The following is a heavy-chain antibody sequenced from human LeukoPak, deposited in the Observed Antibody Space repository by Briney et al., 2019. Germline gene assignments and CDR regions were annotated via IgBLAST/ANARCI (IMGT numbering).Heavy chain of an antibody. V-gene: IGHV4-59*01. J-gene: IGHJ6*03. CDR1: GGSISSYY. Sequence: SETLSLTCTVSGGSISSYYWSWIRQSPGKGLEWIGYIYYSGSTNYNPSLKSRVTISVDTSKNQFSLKLSSVTAADTAVYYCARVLYYYYYMDVWGKGTTVTVSS. CDR3: ARVLYYYYYMDV. CDR2: IYYSGST.